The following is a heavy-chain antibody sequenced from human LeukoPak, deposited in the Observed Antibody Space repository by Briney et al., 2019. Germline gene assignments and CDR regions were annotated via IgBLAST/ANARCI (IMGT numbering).Heavy chain of an antibody. CDR1: GYTFTDYY. V-gene: IGHV1-2*06. D-gene: IGHD1-1*01. CDR3: ARRVQSTGVFDY. Sequence: ASVKVSCNASGYTFTDYYMHWVRQAPGQGLEWMGRIKPNNGDTNYAQKFQGRVTMTRDTSINAAYMELSRPEYDDTAVYYCARRVQSTGVFDYWGQGTLVTVSS. J-gene: IGHJ4*02. CDR2: IKPNNGDT.